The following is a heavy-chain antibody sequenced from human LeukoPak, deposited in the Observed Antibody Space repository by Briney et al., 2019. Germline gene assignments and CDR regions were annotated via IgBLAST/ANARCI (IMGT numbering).Heavy chain of an antibody. CDR1: GFTFSSYW. CDR2: INSDGSST. D-gene: IGHD3-10*01. V-gene: IGHV3-74*01. CDR3: ARVAGYYPYFDY. Sequence: GGSLRLSCAASGFTFSSYWMHWVRQAPEKGLVWVSRINSDGSSTSYADSVKGRFTISRDNAKNTLYLQMNSLRAEDTAVYYCARVAGYYPYFDYWGQGTLVTVSS. J-gene: IGHJ4*02.